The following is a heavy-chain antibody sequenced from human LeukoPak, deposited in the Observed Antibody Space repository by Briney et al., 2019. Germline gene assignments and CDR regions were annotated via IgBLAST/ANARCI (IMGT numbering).Heavy chain of an antibody. CDR1: GFTFSSYA. V-gene: IGHV3-30-3*01. CDR2: ISYDGSNK. D-gene: IGHD3-22*01. J-gene: IGHJ4*02. CDR3: AKDPDYYDSSGPFDY. Sequence: GRSLRLSCAASGFTFSSYAMHWVRQAPGKGLEWVAVISYDGSNKYYADSVKGRLTISRDNSKNTLYLQMNSLRAEDTAVYYCAKDPDYYDSSGPFDYWGQGTLVTVSS.